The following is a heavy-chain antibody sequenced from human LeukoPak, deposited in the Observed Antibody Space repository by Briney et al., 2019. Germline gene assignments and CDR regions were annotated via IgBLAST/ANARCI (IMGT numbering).Heavy chain of an antibody. V-gene: IGHV1-46*01. D-gene: IGHD5-24*01. CDR1: GYTFTSYY. CDR3: ARVGTSLQSE. J-gene: IGHJ4*02. CDR2: INPSGGST. Sequence: ASVKASCKASGYTFTSYYMHWVRQAPGQGLEWMGIINPSGGSTSYAQKFQGRVTMTRDTSTSTVYMELSSLRSEYTAVYYCARVGTSLQSEWGQGTLVTVSS.